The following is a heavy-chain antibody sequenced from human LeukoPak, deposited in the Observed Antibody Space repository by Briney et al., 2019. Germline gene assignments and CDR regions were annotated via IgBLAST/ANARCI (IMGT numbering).Heavy chain of an antibody. CDR3: TKDIGIVAHNASDI. CDR2: ISGSGGST. CDR1: GFTFNNYA. D-gene: IGHD5-12*01. J-gene: IGHJ3*02. Sequence: GGSLRLSCEASGFTFNNYAMNWVRQTPGKGLEWVSSISGSGGSTFYAASVKGCFTISRDNSKTKVYLQMNSLRAEDTAVYYCTKDIGIVAHNASDIWGQGTMVTVSS. V-gene: IGHV3-23*01.